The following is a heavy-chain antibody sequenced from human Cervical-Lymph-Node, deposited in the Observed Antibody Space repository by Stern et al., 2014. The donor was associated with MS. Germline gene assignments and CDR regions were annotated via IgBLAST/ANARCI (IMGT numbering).Heavy chain of an antibody. D-gene: IGHD5-24*01. J-gene: IGHJ4*02. CDR1: GGTFSSYA. CDR3: ARLERPLSEDGGFDY. Sequence: VQLVESGAEVKKPGSSVKVSCKASGGTFSSYAISWVRQAPGQGLEWMGGVIPIFGTANYAQKFQGRVTITADESTSTAYMELSSLRSEDTAVYYCARLERPLSEDGGFDYWGQGTLVTVSS. CDR2: VIPIFGTA. V-gene: IGHV1-69*01.